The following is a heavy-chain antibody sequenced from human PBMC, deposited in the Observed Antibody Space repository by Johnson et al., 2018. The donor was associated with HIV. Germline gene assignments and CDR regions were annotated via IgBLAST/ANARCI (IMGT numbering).Heavy chain of an antibody. Sequence: QVQLVESGGGVVQPGRSLRLSCAASGFTFSSYGMHWVRQAPGKGLEWVAFIRYDGSNKYYADSVKGRFTISRDNSKNTLYLQMSSLRAEDTAVYYCARDGGEWLLSTAFDIWGQGTMVTVSS. CDR3: ARDGGEWLLSTAFDI. CDR2: IRYDGSNK. D-gene: IGHD3-3*01. J-gene: IGHJ3*02. CDR1: GFTFSSYG. V-gene: IGHV3-30*02.